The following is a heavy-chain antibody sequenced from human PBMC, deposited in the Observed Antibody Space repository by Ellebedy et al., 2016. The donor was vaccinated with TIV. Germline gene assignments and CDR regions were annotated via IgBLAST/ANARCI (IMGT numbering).Heavy chain of an antibody. CDR2: RKEDGSQS. Sequence: PGGSLRLSCAASGFTFSSSWMTWVRQRPGKGLEWVANRKEDGSQSYYMDSLRGRFSISRDNAKNSLYLQMNSLTAEDTAVYFCVRDKGWFAFDIWGQGTMVTVSS. V-gene: IGHV3-7*01. CDR1: GFTFSSSW. D-gene: IGHD6-19*01. J-gene: IGHJ3*02. CDR3: VRDKGWFAFDI.